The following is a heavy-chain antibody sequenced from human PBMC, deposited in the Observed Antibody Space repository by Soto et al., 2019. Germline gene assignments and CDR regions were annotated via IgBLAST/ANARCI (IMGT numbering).Heavy chain of an antibody. V-gene: IGHV7-4-1*01. CDR2: INTNTGNP. D-gene: IGHD4-17*01. CDR3: AREGTTVTNSL. CDR1: GYTFTSYA. Sequence: VASVKVSCKASGYTFTSYAMNWVRQAPGQGLEWVGWINTNTGNPTYAQGFTGRFVFSLDTSVSTAYLQICSLKAEDTAVYYCAREGTTVTNSLWGQGTLVTVSS. J-gene: IGHJ4*02.